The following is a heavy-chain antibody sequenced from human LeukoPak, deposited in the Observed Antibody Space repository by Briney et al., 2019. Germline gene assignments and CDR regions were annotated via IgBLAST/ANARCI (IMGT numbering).Heavy chain of an antibody. Sequence: GGSLRLSCAASGFTFSSYGIHWVRQAPGKGLEWVSVIYSGGSTYYADSVKGRFTISRDNSKNTLYLQMNSLRAEDTAVYYCARDGPDNSITVVRGPSGPYYGMDVWGQGTTVTVSS. CDR1: GFTFSSYG. J-gene: IGHJ6*02. D-gene: IGHD3-10*01. CDR2: IYSGGST. CDR3: ARDGPDNSITVVRGPSGPYYGMDV. V-gene: IGHV3-53*01.